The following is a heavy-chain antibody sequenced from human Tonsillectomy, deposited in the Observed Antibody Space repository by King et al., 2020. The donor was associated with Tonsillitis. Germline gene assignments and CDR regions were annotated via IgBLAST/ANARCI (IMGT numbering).Heavy chain of an antibody. CDR3: ASTAPPFYYYYMDV. V-gene: IGHV4-31*03. D-gene: IGHD4-17*01. Sequence: VQLQESGPGLVKPSQTLSLTCTVSGGSITSGGYYWSWIRQLPGKGLEWIGYISYSGSTFYNPSLKSRLTILLDASKNQFSLKPTSVTAADTAVFYCASTAPPFYYYYMDVWGKGTTVTVSS. CDR2: ISYSGST. J-gene: IGHJ6*03. CDR1: GGSITSGGYY.